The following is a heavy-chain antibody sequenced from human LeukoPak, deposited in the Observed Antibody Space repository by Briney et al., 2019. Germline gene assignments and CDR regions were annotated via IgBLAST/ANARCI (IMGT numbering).Heavy chain of an antibody. Sequence: SETLFLTCTVSGGSISSYYWSWIRQPLGKGLEWIGYIYYSGSTNYNPSLKSRVTISVDTSKNQFSLKLSSVTAADTAVYYCARDQEENYYDSSGYYKHWFDPWGQGTLVTVSS. J-gene: IGHJ5*02. CDR3: ARDQEENYYDSSGYYKHWFDP. CDR2: IYYSGST. D-gene: IGHD3-22*01. CDR1: GGSISSYY. V-gene: IGHV4-59*01.